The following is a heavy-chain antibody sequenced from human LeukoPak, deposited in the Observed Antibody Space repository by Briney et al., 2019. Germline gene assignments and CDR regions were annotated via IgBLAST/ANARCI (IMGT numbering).Heavy chain of an antibody. CDR3: ARSYSYAFDF. V-gene: IGHV3-7*01. D-gene: IGHD3-16*01. J-gene: IGHJ4*02. CDR1: GFFFSSDW. Sequence: GGSLRLSCAAPGFFFSSDWMTWVRQAPGMGLEWVANINPDGGHTQYVDSVKGRFTVSRDNAKNSLGLQMNSLRVEDTAVYFCARSYSYAFDFRGQGTLVTVSS. CDR2: INPDGGHT.